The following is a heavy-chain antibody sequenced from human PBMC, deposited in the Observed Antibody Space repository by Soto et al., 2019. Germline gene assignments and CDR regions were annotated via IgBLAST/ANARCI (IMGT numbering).Heavy chain of an antibody. Sequence: QVQLQESGPGLVKPSETLSLTCTVSGGSISTYFWGWVRQPPGKGLEWIGYIYYDGSTKSNPSLQGRVTISVNTAKDQFSLKLSSVTAADTAVYYCARDSGTDHYYYMDVWGKGTTVTVSS. J-gene: IGHJ6*03. CDR2: IYYDGST. CDR3: ARDSGTDHYYYMDV. CDR1: GGSISTYF. V-gene: IGHV4-59*01. D-gene: IGHD3-10*01.